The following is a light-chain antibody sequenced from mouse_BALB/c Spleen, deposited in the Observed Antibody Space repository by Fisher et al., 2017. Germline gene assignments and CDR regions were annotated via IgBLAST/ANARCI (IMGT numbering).Light chain of an antibody. CDR1: SSVSY. V-gene: IGKV4-55*01. Sequence: IVITQTPAIMSASPGEKVTMTCSASSSVSYMYWYQQKPGSSPRLLIYDTSNLAPGVPARFSGSGSGNSYSLTISSMEGEDAASYFCHQWSSYPYTFGGGTKLEIK. CDR3: HQWSSYPYT. CDR2: DTS. J-gene: IGKJ2*01.